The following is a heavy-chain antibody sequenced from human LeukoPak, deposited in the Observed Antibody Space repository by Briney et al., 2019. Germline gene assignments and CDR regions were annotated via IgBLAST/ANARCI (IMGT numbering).Heavy chain of an antibody. D-gene: IGHD3-3*01. CDR3: ARGYYDFWSGYYWPDAFDI. CDR1: GGSISSSSYY. J-gene: IGHJ3*02. CDR2: IYYSGST. Sequence: PSETLSLTCTVSGGSISSSSYYWSWIRQPPGKGLEWIGYIYYSGSTNYNPSLKSRVTISVDTSKNQFSLKLSSVTAADTAVYYCARGYYDFWSGYYWPDAFDIWGQGTMVTVSS. V-gene: IGHV4-61*01.